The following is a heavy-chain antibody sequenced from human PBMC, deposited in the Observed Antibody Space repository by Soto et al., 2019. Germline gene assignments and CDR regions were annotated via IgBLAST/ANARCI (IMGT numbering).Heavy chain of an antibody. V-gene: IGHV4-30-4*01. CDR2: IYYGGST. J-gene: IGHJ5*02. CDR3: ARGNYGDSPVYNCFDP. D-gene: IGHD4-17*01. CDR1: GGSISSGDYY. Sequence: QVQLQESGPGLVKPSQTLSLTCTVSGGSISSGDYYWSWIRQPPGKGLEWIGYIYYGGSTYYNPSLKSRVSISVDTSKNQFSLRLSSVTAADTALYFCARGNYGDSPVYNCFDPWGQGTLVTVSS.